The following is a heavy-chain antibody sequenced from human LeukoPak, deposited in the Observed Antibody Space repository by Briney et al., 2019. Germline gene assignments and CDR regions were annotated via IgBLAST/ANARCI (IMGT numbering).Heavy chain of an antibody. Sequence: PSETLSLTCAVYGGSFSGHYCGPIRQPPGKGLGWIGEINHSGRPNYNPSLKSRVTISVDTSKNQFSLKLSSVTAADTAVYYCARGGKSVAYCGGDCYSESYFDYWGQGTLVTVSS. V-gene: IGHV4-34*01. CDR1: GGSFSGHY. D-gene: IGHD2-21*02. CDR3: ARGGKSVAYCGGDCYSESYFDY. CDR2: INHSGRP. J-gene: IGHJ4*02.